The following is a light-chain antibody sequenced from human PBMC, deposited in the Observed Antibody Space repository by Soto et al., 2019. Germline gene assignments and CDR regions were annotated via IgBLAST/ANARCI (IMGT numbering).Light chain of an antibody. Sequence: EVVMTQSPATLSVSPGERATLSCRASLTVGTNLAWYQHKPGQPPRLLIYGASTRATGIPARFSGSGSGTDFTLTISSLQSEDFAFYYCQHHNNWPPGTFGQGTKVEIK. V-gene: IGKV3-15*01. CDR2: GAS. CDR3: QHHNNWPPGT. J-gene: IGKJ1*01. CDR1: LTVGTN.